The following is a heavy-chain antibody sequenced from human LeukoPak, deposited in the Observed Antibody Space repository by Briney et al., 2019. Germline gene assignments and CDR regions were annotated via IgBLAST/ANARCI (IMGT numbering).Heavy chain of an antibody. J-gene: IGHJ6*02. D-gene: IGHD5-12*01. CDR3: ARLGSGYHYNHYDGLDV. CDR2: VYAGDSET. CDR1: GYMFINYW. Sequence: GESLNISCKGSGYMFINYWIAWVRQMPAKGLEWMRIVYAGDSETTYSPSFQGQVTMSADRSTITAYLQWSSLTASDSAMYYWARLGSGYHYNHYDGLDVWGQGTTVTVS. V-gene: IGHV5-51*01.